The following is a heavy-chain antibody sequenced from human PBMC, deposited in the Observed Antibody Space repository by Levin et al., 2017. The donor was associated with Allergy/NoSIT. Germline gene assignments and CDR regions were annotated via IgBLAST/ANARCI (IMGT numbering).Heavy chain of an antibody. CDR2: IIPILDIA. J-gene: IGHJ6*02. Sequence: KISCKASGGAFSSYTITWVRQAPGQGLEWMGRIIPILDIANYAQKFQGRVTITADKSTSTAYMELSSLRFEDTAVYYCARGKGFSSNVWGQGTTVTVSS. CDR1: GGAFSSYT. CDR3: ARGKGFSSNV. V-gene: IGHV1-69*02. D-gene: IGHD6-13*01.